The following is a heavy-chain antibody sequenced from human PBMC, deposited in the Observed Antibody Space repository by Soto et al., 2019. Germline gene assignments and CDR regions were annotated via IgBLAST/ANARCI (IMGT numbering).Heavy chain of an antibody. Sequence: SSVKVSCKFSGSTFTINGIGWVRQAPGQGLEWMGWISTYNENMDTAPQLQGRLTMTTDTSTTTAYMELTNLKFDDTALYYCAYVGGYSTGDYSFDLWGQGTPVTVSS. CDR3: AYVGGYSTGDYSFDL. CDR1: GSTFTING. V-gene: IGHV1-18*04. J-gene: IGHJ4*02. D-gene: IGHD5-18*01. CDR2: ISTYNENM.